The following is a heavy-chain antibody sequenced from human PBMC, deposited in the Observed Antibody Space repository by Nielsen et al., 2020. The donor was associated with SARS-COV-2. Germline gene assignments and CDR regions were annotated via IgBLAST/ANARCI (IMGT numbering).Heavy chain of an antibody. Sequence: SDTLSLTCTVSIGSISSGDYYWSWIRQPPGKGLEWIGYIYYSGSTYYNPSLKSRVTISVDTSKNQFSLKLSSVTAADTAVYYCARDTAEWLLDYWGQGTLVTVSS. V-gene: IGHV4-30-4*02. CDR1: IGSISSGDYY. J-gene: IGHJ4*02. D-gene: IGHD3-3*01. CDR2: IYYSGST. CDR3: ARDTAEWLLDY.